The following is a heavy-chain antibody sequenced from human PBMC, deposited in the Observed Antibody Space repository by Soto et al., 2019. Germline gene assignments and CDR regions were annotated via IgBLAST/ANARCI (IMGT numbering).Heavy chain of an antibody. J-gene: IGHJ4*02. Sequence: GESLKISCKGSGYSFTSYWIGWVRQMPGKGLEWMGIIYPGDSDTRYSPSFQGQVTISADKSISTAYLQWSSLKASDTAMYYCARLTHEYRELVYYSDYRGTGTLVTLSS. V-gene: IGHV5-51*01. CDR2: IYPGDSDT. CDR3: ARLTHEYRELVYYSDY. D-gene: IGHD2-2*01. CDR1: GYSFTSYW.